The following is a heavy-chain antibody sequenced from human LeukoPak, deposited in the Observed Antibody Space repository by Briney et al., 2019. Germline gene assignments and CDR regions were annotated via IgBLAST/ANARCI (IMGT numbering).Heavy chain of an antibody. CDR3: ARHEDPGIYYYYYMDV. CDR1: GYTFTNYW. V-gene: IGHV5-51*01. J-gene: IGHJ6*03. Sequence: GESLKISCKGSGYTFTNYWIGWVRQMPGKGLEWMGIIYPGDSDTRYSPSFQGQVTISADNSVSTAYLQWNSLKASDSATYYCARHEDPGIYYYYYMDVWGKGTTVTVSS. CDR2: IYPGDSDT.